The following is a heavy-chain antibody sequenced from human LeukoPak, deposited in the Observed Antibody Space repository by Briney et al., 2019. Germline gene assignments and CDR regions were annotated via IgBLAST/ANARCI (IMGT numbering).Heavy chain of an antibody. CDR3: ARDQSLVGGYYTEDAFDI. D-gene: IGHD3-3*01. CDR2: IIPIFGTA. Sequence: SVKVSCKASGGTFSSYAISWVRQAPGQGLEWMGGIIPIFGTANYAQKFQGRVTITADEFTSTAYMELSSLRSEGTAVYYCARDQSLVGGYYTEDAFDIWGQGTMVTVSS. J-gene: IGHJ3*02. V-gene: IGHV1-69*13. CDR1: GGTFSSYA.